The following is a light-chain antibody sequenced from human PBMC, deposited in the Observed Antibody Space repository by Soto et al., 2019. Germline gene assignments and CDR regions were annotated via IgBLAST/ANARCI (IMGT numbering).Light chain of an antibody. CDR3: RSYTSSTSFVV. J-gene: IGLJ3*02. CDR1: SSNVGGYND. CDR2: QDY. V-gene: IGLV2-14*01. Sequence: QSVLTQPASVSGALGQSITISCTGTSSNVGGYNDVSWYQHHPGKAPKLIIYQDYSRPSGVSNRFSGSKSGNTASLSISGLQADDEADYYCRSYTSSTSFVVFGGGTKLTVL.